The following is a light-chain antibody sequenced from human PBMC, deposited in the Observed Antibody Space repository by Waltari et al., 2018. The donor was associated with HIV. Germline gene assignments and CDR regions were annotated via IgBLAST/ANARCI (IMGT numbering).Light chain of an antibody. CDR2: GRT. J-gene: IGLJ3*02. CDR1: SSTIGAGYD. Sequence: QSVLSQPPSVSGAPGQRITISCTGSSSTIGAGYDVHWYQHLPGTAPKLLIYGRTKRPSGVPDRFSASKSGTSASLAITGLQAEDEAEYYCQSYDSSLSAWVFGGGTKLTVL. V-gene: IGLV1-40*01. CDR3: QSYDSSLSAWV.